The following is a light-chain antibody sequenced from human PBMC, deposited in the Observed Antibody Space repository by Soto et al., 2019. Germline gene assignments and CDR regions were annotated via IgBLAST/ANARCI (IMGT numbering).Light chain of an antibody. Sequence: EILVTQSAATRSVSRGVGAARSFRASQSVITYLAWYQQKPGQAPRLLIYDASNRATGIPARFSGRASRTDFTLPISSLEPEDFAVYYCPQRSNWLTFGGGTKVDI. CDR1: QSVITY. CDR2: DAS. J-gene: IGKJ4*01. CDR3: PQRSNWLT. V-gene: IGKV3-11*01.